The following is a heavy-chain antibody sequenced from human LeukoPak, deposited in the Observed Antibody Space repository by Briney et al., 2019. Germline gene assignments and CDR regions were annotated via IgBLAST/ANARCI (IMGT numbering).Heavy chain of an antibody. V-gene: IGHV3-23*01. CDR1: GFTFSDSW. Sequence: QAGGSLRLSCAASGFTFSDSWMSWVRQAPGKGLEWVSAISGSGGSTYYADSVKGRFTISRDNSKNTLYLQMNSLRAEDTAVYYCAKGDQLLSRDYYYGMDVWGQGITVTVSS. J-gene: IGHJ6*02. CDR3: AKGDQLLSRDYYYGMDV. CDR2: ISGSGGST. D-gene: IGHD2-2*01.